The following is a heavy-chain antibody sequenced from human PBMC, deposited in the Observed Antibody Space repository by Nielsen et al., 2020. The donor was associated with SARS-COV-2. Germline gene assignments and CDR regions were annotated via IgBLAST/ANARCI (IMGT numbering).Heavy chain of an antibody. D-gene: IGHD3-16*01. Sequence: SETLSLTCAVSGGSISSGGYSWSWIRQPPGKGLEWIGYIYHSGRTYYNPSLKSRLTISVDRSKNQFSLKLSSVTAADTAVYYCARGGRITFGGADDAFDIWGQGTMVTVSS. V-gene: IGHV4-30-2*01. CDR3: ARGGRITFGGADDAFDI. CDR2: IYHSGRT. CDR1: GGSISSGGYS. J-gene: IGHJ3*02.